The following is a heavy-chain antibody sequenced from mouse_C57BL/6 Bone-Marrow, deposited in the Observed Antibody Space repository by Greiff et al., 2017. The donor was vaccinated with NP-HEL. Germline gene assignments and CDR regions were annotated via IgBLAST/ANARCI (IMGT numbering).Heavy chain of an antibody. D-gene: IGHD4-1*01. CDR3: ARNWAYYAMDY. J-gene: IGHJ4*01. Sequence: DVMLVESGGGLVQPGGSLKLSCAASGFTFSDYYMYWVRQTPEKRLEWVAYISNGGGSTYYPDTVKGRFTISRDNAKNTLYLQMSRLKSEDTAMYYCARNWAYYAMDYWGQGTSVTVSS. CDR2: ISNGGGST. V-gene: IGHV5-12*01. CDR1: GFTFSDYY.